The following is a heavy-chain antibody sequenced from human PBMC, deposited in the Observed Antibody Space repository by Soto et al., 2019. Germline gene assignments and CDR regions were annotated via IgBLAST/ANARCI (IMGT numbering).Heavy chain of an antibody. CDR3: AREGSQVGNFDY. V-gene: IGHV3-30-3*01. Sequence: RLSCAASGFTFNSYPMHWVRQAPGKGLEWVAVISYDGSNKYYADSVKGRFTISSDSSKNTLYLQMDSLRAEDTAVYYCAREGSQVGNFDYWGQGTLVTVSS. J-gene: IGHJ4*02. CDR1: GFTFNSYP. CDR2: ISYDGSNK.